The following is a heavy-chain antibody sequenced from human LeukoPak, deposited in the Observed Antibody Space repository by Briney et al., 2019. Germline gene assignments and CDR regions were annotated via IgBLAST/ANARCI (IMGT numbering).Heavy chain of an antibody. CDR1: GFTFSSYG. D-gene: IGHD3-22*01. V-gene: IGHV3-30*02. CDR3: ARGGYYYDSSGYYFDY. J-gene: IGHJ4*02. Sequence: GGSLRLSCAASGFTFSSYGMHWVRQAPDMGLEWVAFIRYDGGEKYYADSVKGRFTISRDNAKNSLYLQMNSLRAEDTAVYYCARGGYYYDSSGYYFDYWGQGTLVTVSS. CDR2: IRYDGGEK.